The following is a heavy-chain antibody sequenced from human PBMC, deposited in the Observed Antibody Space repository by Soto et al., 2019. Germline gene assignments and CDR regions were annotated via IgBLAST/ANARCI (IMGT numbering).Heavy chain of an antibody. CDR2: ISSSSSYT. J-gene: IGHJ5*02. CDR3: ARSGYCSSTSCYAYNWFDP. CDR1: GFTFSDYY. D-gene: IGHD2-2*01. V-gene: IGHV3-11*06. Sequence: PGGSLRLSCAASGFTFSDYYMSWIRQAPGKGLEWVSYISSSSSYTNYADSVKGRFTISRDNAKNSLYLQMNSLRAEDTAVYYCARSGYCSSTSCYAYNWFDPWGQGTLVTVS.